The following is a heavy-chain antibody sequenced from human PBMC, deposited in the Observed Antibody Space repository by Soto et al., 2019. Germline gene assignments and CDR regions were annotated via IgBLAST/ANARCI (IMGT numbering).Heavy chain of an antibody. Sequence: QVQLVQSGAEVKKPGSSVKVSCKASGDTFSTHAFGWVRQAPGQGLEWMGGIIPFFGTTNYAQKLQGRVAITADESTTTAYMELSSLTSEDSAVYYCARGVEEMATTTAVWSFDLWGRGTLVTVFS. CDR1: GDTFSTHA. V-gene: IGHV1-69*01. J-gene: IGHJ2*01. CDR2: IIPFFGTT. CDR3: ARGVEEMATTTAVWSFDL. D-gene: IGHD4-17*01.